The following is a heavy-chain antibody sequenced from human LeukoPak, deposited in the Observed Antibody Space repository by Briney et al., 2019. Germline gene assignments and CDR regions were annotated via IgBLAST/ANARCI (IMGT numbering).Heavy chain of an antibody. D-gene: IGHD3-9*01. Sequence: PGGSLRLSCAASGFTFSNYDMHWVRQAPGKGLEWVAVISYDGSNKYYADSVKGRFTISRDNSKNTLYVQMNSLRAEDTAVYYCAKDVLRAYYDTLTGYSRFDYWGQGTLVTVSS. CDR3: AKDVLRAYYDTLTGYSRFDY. CDR1: GFTFSNYD. J-gene: IGHJ4*02. V-gene: IGHV3-30*18. CDR2: ISYDGSNK.